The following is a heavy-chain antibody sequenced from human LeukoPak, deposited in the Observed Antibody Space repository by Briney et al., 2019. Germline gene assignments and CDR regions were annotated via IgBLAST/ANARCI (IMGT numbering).Heavy chain of an antibody. CDR2: ITGSSGST. Sequence: PGGSLRLSCAASGFTLSSYAMSWVRQAPGEGLEWVSVITGSSGSTYYADSVKGRFTISRDNSKNTLSLQMNSLRAEDTAVYYCATQNFDYWGQGTLVTVSS. V-gene: IGHV3-23*01. CDR1: GFTLSSYA. J-gene: IGHJ4*02. CDR3: ATQNFDY.